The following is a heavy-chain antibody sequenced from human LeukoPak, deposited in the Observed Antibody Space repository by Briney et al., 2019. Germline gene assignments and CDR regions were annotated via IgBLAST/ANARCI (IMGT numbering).Heavy chain of an antibody. Sequence: PSQTLSLTCTVSGGSFRSGDYCWSWIRQPPGKSLEWIGYIYYSGSTYYNPSLKSRVTISVDTSKNQFSLKLSSVTAADTAVYYCARTYYYDSSGYIHFDYWGQGTLVTVSS. D-gene: IGHD3-22*01. V-gene: IGHV4-30-4*08. CDR1: GGSFRSGDYC. CDR3: ARTYYYDSSGYIHFDY. J-gene: IGHJ4*02. CDR2: IYYSGST.